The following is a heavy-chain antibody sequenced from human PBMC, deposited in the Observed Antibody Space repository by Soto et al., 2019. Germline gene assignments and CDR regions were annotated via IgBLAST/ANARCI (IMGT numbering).Heavy chain of an antibody. CDR1: GFNFEDYG. CDR2: INWNSRSV. J-gene: IGHJ6*02. Sequence: GGSLRLSCEVSGFNFEDYGIHWVRQRPGKGLEWVSGINWNSRSVAYADSVKGRFTISRDNAKNSLYLQMNSLGVEETAFYYCEKHSVYRGDYFYALDVWGQGTTVTVPS. V-gene: IGHV3-9*01. D-gene: IGHD1-26*01. CDR3: EKHSVYRGDYFYALDV.